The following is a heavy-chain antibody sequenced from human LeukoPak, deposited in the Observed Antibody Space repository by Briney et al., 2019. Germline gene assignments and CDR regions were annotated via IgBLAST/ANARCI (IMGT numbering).Heavy chain of an antibody. CDR1: GSTFSSYA. V-gene: IGHV3-21*01. Sequence: GGSLRPSCEPSGSTFSSYARNWFGRPPGRGLEWVSSISSSSSYIYYADSVKGRFTISRDNAKNSLYLQMNSLRAEDTAVYYCARDRASCFANWGQGTLVTVSS. CDR2: ISSSSSYI. CDR3: ARDRASCFAN. D-gene: IGHD2-2*01. J-gene: IGHJ4*02.